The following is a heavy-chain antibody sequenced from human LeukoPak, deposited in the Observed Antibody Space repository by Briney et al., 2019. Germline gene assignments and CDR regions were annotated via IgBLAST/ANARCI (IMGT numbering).Heavy chain of an antibody. CDR1: GYTFTGYY. J-gene: IGHJ4*02. V-gene: IGHV1-2*02. CDR2: INPNSGGT. CDR3: ARGTLKQRNSSGWYLF. Sequence: GASVKVSCKASGYTFTGYYMHWVRQAPGQGLEWMGWINPNSGGTNYAQKFQGRVTMTRDTSISTAYMELSRLRSDDTAVYYCARGTLKQRNSSGWYLFWGQGTLVTVSS. D-gene: IGHD6-19*01.